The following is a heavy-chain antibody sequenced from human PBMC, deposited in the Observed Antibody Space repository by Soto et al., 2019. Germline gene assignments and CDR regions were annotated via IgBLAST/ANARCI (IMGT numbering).Heavy chain of an antibody. CDR1: GLNFSGSA. CDR2: IRSRPHNYAT. J-gene: IGHJ4*02. CDR3: TTERDY. V-gene: IGHV3-73*02. Sequence: EVQLVESGGGLVQIGGSLKLSCATSGLNFSGSAMHWARQASGKGLEWVGRIRSRPHNYATTYAASVEGRFTISRDDSKNTVYLQMNGLKTDDTAMYYCTTERDYWGRGTLATVSS.